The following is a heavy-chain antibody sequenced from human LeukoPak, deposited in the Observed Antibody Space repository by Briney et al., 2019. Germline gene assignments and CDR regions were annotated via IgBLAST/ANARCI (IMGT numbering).Heavy chain of an antibody. V-gene: IGHV4-34*01. CDR2: INHSGST. Sequence: QPSETLSLTCAVYGGSFSCYYWSWIRQPPGKGLERIGEINHSGSTNYNPSLKSRVTIAVDTSKNQFSLKLSSVTAADTAVYYCARVGGNSGVYYYMDVWGKGTTVTVSS. D-gene: IGHD4-23*01. CDR1: GGSFSCYY. CDR3: ARVGGNSGVYYYMDV. J-gene: IGHJ6*03.